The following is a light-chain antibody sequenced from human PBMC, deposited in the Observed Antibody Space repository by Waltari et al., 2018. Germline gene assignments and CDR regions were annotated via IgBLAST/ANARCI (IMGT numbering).Light chain of an antibody. J-gene: IGKJ2*01. Sequence: DIVMTQSPATLSVSPGERATLPCRASQSVGSNLAWYQQKPGQALSLLIFAASRRATGIPARFSGSGSGTEFTLTIGSLQSEDFAVYYCQQYNNWPPYTFGQGTKLEIK. CDR3: QQYNNWPPYT. CDR2: AAS. CDR1: QSVGSN. V-gene: IGKV3-15*01.